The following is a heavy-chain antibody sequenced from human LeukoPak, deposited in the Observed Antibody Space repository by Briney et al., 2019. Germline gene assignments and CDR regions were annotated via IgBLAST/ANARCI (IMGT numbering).Heavy chain of an antibody. D-gene: IGHD3-10*01. Sequence: ASVKVSCKASRYTFTSYDINWVREATGHGLEWMGWMNPNTGRTGYAQKFQGRITMTRDTSINTAHMELTNLRSEDTAIYYCARLSQTPDYYTLGGYYYLGYWGQGTPVTVSS. CDR1: RYTFTSYD. J-gene: IGHJ4*02. CDR3: ARLSQTPDYYTLGGYYYLGY. CDR2: MNPNTGRT. V-gene: IGHV1-8*01.